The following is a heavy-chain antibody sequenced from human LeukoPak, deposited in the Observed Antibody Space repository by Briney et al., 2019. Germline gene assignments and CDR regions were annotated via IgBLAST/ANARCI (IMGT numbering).Heavy chain of an antibody. CDR3: TKEPNLHH. CDR1: GFMFSNHS. CDR2: ISGISSTI. Sequence: GGSLRLSCAASGFMFSNHSINWVRQAPGKGLEWVSYISGISSTIYYADSVEGRFTVSRDNSNNIFYLQMNSLRIEDTAVYYCTKEPNLHHWGQGTLVTVSS. V-gene: IGHV3-48*04. D-gene: IGHD1-14*01. J-gene: IGHJ4*02.